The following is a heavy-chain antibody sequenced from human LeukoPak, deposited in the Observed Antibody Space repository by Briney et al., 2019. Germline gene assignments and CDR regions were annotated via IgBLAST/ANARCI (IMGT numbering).Heavy chain of an antibody. CDR1: GGTFSSYA. Sequence: SVKVSCKASGGTFSSYAISWVRQAPGQGLEWMGGIIPIFGTANYAQKFQGRVTITADKSTSTAYMELSSLRSEDTAVYYCAGEYYYGSGSYPSWGQGTLVTVSS. V-gene: IGHV1-69*06. CDR3: AGEYYYGSGSYPS. CDR2: IIPIFGTA. J-gene: IGHJ5*02. D-gene: IGHD3-10*01.